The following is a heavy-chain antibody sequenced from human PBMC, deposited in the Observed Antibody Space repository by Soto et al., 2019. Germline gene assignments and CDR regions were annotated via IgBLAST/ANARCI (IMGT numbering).Heavy chain of an antibody. CDR1: GGSISSGGYY. V-gene: IGHV4-31*03. Sequence: SETLSLTCTVSGGSISSGGYYYNWIRQHPGKGLEWIGYIHYSGSTYYDPSLQSRVTISVDTSKNQFSLKLSSVTAADTAVYYCARDQEGYGMDVWGQGTTVTVSS. CDR3: ARDQEGYGMDV. CDR2: IHYSGST. J-gene: IGHJ6*02.